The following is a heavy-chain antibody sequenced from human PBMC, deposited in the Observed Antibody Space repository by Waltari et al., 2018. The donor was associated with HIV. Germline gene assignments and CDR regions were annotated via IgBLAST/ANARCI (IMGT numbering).Heavy chain of an antibody. CDR3: ARLSETGGITFGSAFDI. CDR1: GGSIRSSSHY. Sequence: QLHLQESGPGLVKPPETLSLTCTVSGGSIRSSSHYWGWVRKAPGKGLEWIGSLYYTGTTHSNPSLKSRGSMSVDTSNNQFSLNLDSVTTADTALYYCARLSETGGITFGSAFDIWGQGTMVTASS. D-gene: IGHD2-8*02. J-gene: IGHJ3*02. V-gene: IGHV4-39*01. CDR2: LYYTGTT.